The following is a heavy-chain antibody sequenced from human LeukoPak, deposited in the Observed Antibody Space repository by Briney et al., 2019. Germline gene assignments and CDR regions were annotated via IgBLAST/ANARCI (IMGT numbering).Heavy chain of an antibody. CDR2: INFSGAHT. CDR1: GFTFKTYA. Sequence: GGSLRLSCAASGFTFKTYAMSWVRQAPGKGLEWVAGINFSGAHTYYADSVKGRPTISRDNSKNTLSLQINSPRAEDTAVYYCAKDDSGTFDHFDYWGQGTLVTVSS. CDR3: AKDDSGTFDHFDY. D-gene: IGHD1-26*01. V-gene: IGHV3-23*01. J-gene: IGHJ4*02.